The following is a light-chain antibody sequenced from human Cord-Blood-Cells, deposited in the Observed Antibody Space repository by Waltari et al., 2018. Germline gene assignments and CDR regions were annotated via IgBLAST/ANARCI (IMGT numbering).Light chain of an antibody. CDR2: EGN. CDR3: CSYAGSSIVV. Sequence: QSALTHPASVSGSPGQSITISCPGTSSDVGRYNLVSWYQQHPGKAPKLMIYEGNKRPSGVSNRFSGSKSGNTASLTISGLQAEDEADYYCCSYAGSSIVVFGGGTKLTVL. J-gene: IGLJ2*01. V-gene: IGLV2-23*01. CDR1: SSDVGRYNL.